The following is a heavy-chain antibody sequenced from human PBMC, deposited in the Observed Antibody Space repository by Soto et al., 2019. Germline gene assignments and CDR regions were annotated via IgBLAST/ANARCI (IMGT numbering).Heavy chain of an antibody. Sequence: SETLSFTCTVSGGSISSGDYYWSWIRQPPGKGLEWIGYIYYSGSTYYNPSLKSRVTISVDTSKNQFSLKLSSVTAADTAVYYCAREIWFGEGLLFDYWGQGTLVTVSS. J-gene: IGHJ4*02. CDR1: GGSISSGDYY. D-gene: IGHD3-10*01. V-gene: IGHV4-30-4*01. CDR3: AREIWFGEGLLFDY. CDR2: IYYSGST.